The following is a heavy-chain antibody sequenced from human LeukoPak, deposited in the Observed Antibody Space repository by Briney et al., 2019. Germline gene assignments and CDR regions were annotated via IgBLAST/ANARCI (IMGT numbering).Heavy chain of an antibody. CDR2: IYHSGTT. J-gene: IGHJ5*02. CDR1: AYSISNGWL. CDR3: TRLSHVAGAPKVSWFDP. V-gene: IGHV4-38-2*02. D-gene: IGHD2-15*01. Sequence: SATLSLTCTVSAYSISNGWLWGWIRQPPGKGLEWIASIYHSGTTYFNPSLKSRVTMSVDTSKNQFSLKLTSVTAADTAVYYCTRLSHVAGAPKVSWFDPWGQGTLVTVSS.